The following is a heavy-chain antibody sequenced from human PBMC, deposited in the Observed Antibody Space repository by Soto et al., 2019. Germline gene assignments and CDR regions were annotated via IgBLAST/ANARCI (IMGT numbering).Heavy chain of an antibody. CDR2: ISSSGSTI. D-gene: IGHD5-12*01. V-gene: IGHV3-11*01. J-gene: IGHJ5*02. Sequence: TGGSLRLSCAASGFTFSDYYMSWIRQAPGKGLEWVSYISSSGSTIYYADSVKGRFTISRDNAKNSLYLQMNSLRAEDTAVYYCAGTGYSGYEKDWFDPWGQGTLVTVSS. CDR3: AGTGYSGYEKDWFDP. CDR1: GFTFSDYY.